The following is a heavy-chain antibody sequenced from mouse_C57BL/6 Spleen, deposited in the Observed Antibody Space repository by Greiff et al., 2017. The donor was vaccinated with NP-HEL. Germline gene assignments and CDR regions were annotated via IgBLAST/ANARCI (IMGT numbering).Heavy chain of an antibody. Sequence: QVQLQQPGAELVMPGASVKLSCKASGYTFTSYWMHWVKQRPGQGLEWIGEIDPSDSYTNYNQKFKGKSTLTVDKSSSTAYMQLSSLTSEDSAVYYCASLYYGSGGYFDVWGTGTTVTVSS. CDR2: IDPSDSYT. CDR3: ASLYYGSGGYFDV. V-gene: IGHV1-69*01. CDR1: GYTFTSYW. J-gene: IGHJ1*03. D-gene: IGHD1-1*01.